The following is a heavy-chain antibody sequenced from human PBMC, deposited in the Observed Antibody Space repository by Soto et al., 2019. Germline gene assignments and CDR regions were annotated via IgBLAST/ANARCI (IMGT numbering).Heavy chain of an antibody. CDR1: GFTFSSYA. CDR3: ATSGRYCSGGSCYDWFDP. D-gene: IGHD2-15*01. J-gene: IGHJ5*02. V-gene: IGHV3-23*01. CDR2: ISGSGGST. Sequence: PGGSLRLSCAASGFTFSSYAMSWVRQAPGKGLEWVSAISGSGGSTYYADSVKGRFTISRDNSKNTLYLQMNSLRAEDTAVYYCATSGRYCSGGSCYDWFDPWGQGTLVTVS.